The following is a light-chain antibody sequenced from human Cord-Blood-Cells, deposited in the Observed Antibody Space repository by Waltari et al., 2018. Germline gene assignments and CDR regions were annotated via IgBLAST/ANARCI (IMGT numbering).Light chain of an antibody. CDR3: CSYAGSSTFYV. CDR1: SRDVGSYNL. J-gene: IGLJ1*01. V-gene: IGLV2-23*01. CDR2: EGS. Sequence: QSALTPPAPVSGSPGQSITISCTGTSRDVGSYNLVSWYQQHPGKAPKLMIYEGSKRPSGVSNRFSGSKSGNTASLTISGLQAEDEADYYCCSYAGSSTFYVFGTGTKVTVL.